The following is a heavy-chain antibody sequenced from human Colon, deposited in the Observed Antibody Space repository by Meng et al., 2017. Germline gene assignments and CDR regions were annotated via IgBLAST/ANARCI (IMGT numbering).Heavy chain of an antibody. V-gene: IGHV4-39*07. CDR2: IPHRGSS. Sequence: QPQLQVSGPGLVKPSATLSLTCSVSGDSISSSDSYWGWIRQSPGKGLEWIGEIPHRGSSAYNPSLKSRVSMSIDKSKNQFSLKLTSVTAADTAVYHCLRGSGGSVWGQGTLVTVSS. CDR3: LRGSGGSV. J-gene: IGHJ1*01. D-gene: IGHD3-10*01. CDR1: GDSISSSDSY.